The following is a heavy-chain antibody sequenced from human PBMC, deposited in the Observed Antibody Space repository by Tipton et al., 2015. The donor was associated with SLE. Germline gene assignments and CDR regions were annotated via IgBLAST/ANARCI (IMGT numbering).Heavy chain of an antibody. CDR1: GFSFDDYA. CDR3: ASGVYGSGDALDI. D-gene: IGHD3-10*01. Sequence: RSLRLSCAASGFSFDDYAAHWVRQVPGKGLEWVSGISWNSGRIGYADSVMGRFTISRDNAKNSLFLQMNSLRAEDTALYYCASGVYGSGDALDIWGQGTMVTVSS. J-gene: IGHJ3*02. CDR2: ISWNSGRI. V-gene: IGHV3-9*01.